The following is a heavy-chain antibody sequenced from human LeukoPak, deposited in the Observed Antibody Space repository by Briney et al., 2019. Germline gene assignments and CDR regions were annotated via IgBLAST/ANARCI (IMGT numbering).Heavy chain of an antibody. CDR2: ISYDGSNK. J-gene: IGHJ4*02. V-gene: IGHV3-30*04. CDR1: GFTFSSYA. CDR3: ARPGGRFWSGYYRGNYFDY. D-gene: IGHD3-3*01. Sequence: GGSLRLSCAASGFTFSSYAMHWVRQAPGKGLEWVAVISYDGSNKYYADSVKGRFTISRDNSKNTLYLQMNSLRAEDTAVYYCARPGGRFWSGYYRGNYFDYWGQGTLVTVSS.